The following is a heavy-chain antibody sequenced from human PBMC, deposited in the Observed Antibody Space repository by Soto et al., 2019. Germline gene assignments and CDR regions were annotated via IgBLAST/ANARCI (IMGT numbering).Heavy chain of an antibody. Sequence: PGGSLRLSCAASGFTFSSYAMSWGLQAPGKGLEWVSAISGSGGSTYYADSVKGRFTISRDNSKSTLYLQMNSLRAEDTAVYYCAKDPPLYYDSPFDYWGQGTLVTVSS. D-gene: IGHD3-22*01. V-gene: IGHV3-23*01. CDR2: ISGSGGST. CDR3: AKDPPLYYDSPFDY. CDR1: GFTFSSYA. J-gene: IGHJ4*02.